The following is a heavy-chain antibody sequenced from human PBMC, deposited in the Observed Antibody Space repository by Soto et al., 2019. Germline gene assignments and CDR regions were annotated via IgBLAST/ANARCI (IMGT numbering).Heavy chain of an antibody. V-gene: IGHV2-5*02. CDR2: IYWDDDK. D-gene: IGHD3-10*01. CDR3: AHTQLNYYGSGTYYFDY. CDR1: GFSLSTSGVG. Sequence: QITLKESGPTLVKATQTLTLTCTFSGFSLSTSGVGVGWIRQPPGKALEWLALIYWDDDKRYSPSLKSRLTITNDTSKNPVVLIMTNMDPVDTATYYCAHTQLNYYGSGTYYFDYWGQGTLVTVSS. J-gene: IGHJ4*02.